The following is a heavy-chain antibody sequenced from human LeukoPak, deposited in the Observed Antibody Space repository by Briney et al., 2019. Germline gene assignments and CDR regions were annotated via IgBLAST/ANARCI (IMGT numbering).Heavy chain of an antibody. CDR2: IYYSGYT. D-gene: IGHD3-10*01. Sequence: PSETLSLTCTVSGGSISSYYWSWIRQPPGRGLEWIGYIYYSGYTNYNPSLKSRVTISVDTSKNQFSLKLSSVTAADTAVYYCARGLRFGAGYDYWGQGTLVTVSS. J-gene: IGHJ4*02. V-gene: IGHV4-59*12. CDR1: GGSISSYY. CDR3: ARGLRFGAGYDY.